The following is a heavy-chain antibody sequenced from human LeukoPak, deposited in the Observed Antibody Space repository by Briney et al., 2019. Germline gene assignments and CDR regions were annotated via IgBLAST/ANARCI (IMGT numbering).Heavy chain of an antibody. CDR1: GFRLRSYG. V-gene: IGHV3-23*01. CDR3: ARDCSGGSCYHAFDI. D-gene: IGHD2-15*01. Sequence: PGGSLRLSCAASGFRLRSYGMSWVRQAPGKGLEWISSFSGDNTYHADSVKGRFTISRDNSKNTLYLQMNSLRAEDTAVYYCARDCSGGSCYHAFDIWGQGTMVTVSS. CDR2: FSGDNT. J-gene: IGHJ3*02.